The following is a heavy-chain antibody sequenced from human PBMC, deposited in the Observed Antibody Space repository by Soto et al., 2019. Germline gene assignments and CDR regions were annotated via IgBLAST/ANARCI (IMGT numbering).Heavy chain of an antibody. CDR3: ARSYDSSGYLAY. D-gene: IGHD3-22*01. CDR2: IIPIFGTA. V-gene: IGHV1-69*13. Sequence: SVKVSCKASGGTFSSYAISWVRQAPGQGLEWMGGIIPIFGTANYAQKFQGRVTITADESTSSAYMELSSLRSEDTAVYYCARSYDSSGYLAYWGQGTLVTVSS. J-gene: IGHJ4*02. CDR1: GGTFSSYA.